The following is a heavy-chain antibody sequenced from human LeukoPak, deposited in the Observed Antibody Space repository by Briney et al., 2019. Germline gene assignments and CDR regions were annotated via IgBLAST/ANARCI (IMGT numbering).Heavy chain of an antibody. D-gene: IGHD4/OR15-4a*01. CDR1: GFTFSSYG. J-gene: IGHJ4*02. CDR3: ARRAGAYSHPYDY. CDR2: IRDDGSNQ. Sequence: GGSLRLSCAASGFTFSSYGMHWVRQAPGKGLEWVTFIRDDGSNQYYADSVKGRFTISRDNSKNTLYLQMNSLRAEDTAVYYCARRAGAYSHPYDYWGQGTLVTVSS. V-gene: IGHV3-30*02.